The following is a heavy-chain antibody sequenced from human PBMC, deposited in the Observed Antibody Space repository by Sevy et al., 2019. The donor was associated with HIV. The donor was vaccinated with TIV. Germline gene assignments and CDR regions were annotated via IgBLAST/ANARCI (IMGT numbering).Heavy chain of an antibody. V-gene: IGHV3-7*01. Sequence: GGSLRLSCAVSGFNFNTYWMNWVRQAPGKGLEWVANIKEDGGEKYYVDSVKGRFTISRVNAENSLYLQMNSLRIEDTALYYCARDGAATTPEDYWGQGTLVTVSS. D-gene: IGHD1-7*01. CDR1: GFNFNTYW. J-gene: IGHJ4*02. CDR2: IKEDGGEK. CDR3: ARDGAATTPEDY.